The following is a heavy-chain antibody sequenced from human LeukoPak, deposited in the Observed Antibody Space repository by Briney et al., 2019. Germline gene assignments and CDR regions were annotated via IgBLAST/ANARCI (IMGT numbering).Heavy chain of an antibody. CDR2: TYYRSKWFN. V-gene: IGHV6-1*01. CDR3: ARALGKNWFDL. Sequence: PSQTLSLTCAISGDSVSSNSAVWNWIRQSPSRGLEWLGRTYYRSKWFNDYAVSVKSRIIIGPDTSKNQFSLQLNSVTPEDTAVYYYARALGKNWFDLWGQGTLVTVSS. J-gene: IGHJ5*02. D-gene: IGHD3-16*01. CDR1: GDSVSSNSAV.